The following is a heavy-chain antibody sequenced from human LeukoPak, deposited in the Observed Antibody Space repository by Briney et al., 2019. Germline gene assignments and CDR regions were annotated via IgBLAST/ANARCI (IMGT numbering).Heavy chain of an antibody. D-gene: IGHD1-1*01. Sequence: GGSLRLSCAASGFTFRNYGMTWVRQAAGKGLEWVAGISGSGGTTHYSDSVKGRFTISRDNSKNTLSLQINSLRAEDTAVYYCAQIHDHGDYVAFWGQGALVTVSS. J-gene: IGHJ4*02. CDR1: GFTFRNYG. V-gene: IGHV3-23*01. CDR3: AQIHDHGDYVAF. CDR2: ISGSGGTT.